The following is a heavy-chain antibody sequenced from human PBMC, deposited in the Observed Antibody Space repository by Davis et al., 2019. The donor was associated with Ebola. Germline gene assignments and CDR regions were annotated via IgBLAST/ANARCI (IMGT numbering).Heavy chain of an antibody. CDR2: ISPGDSDT. V-gene: IGHV5-51*01. J-gene: IGHJ4*02. CDR3: ARAGSSGFCDY. Sequence: GESLKISCKSSGYSFISYWNGWVRQMPGKGLEWMGIISPGDSDTRYSPSFQGQVTISADKSISTAYLQWSSLKASDTAMYYCARAGSSGFCDYWGQGTLVTVSS. D-gene: IGHD6-19*01. CDR1: GYSFISYW.